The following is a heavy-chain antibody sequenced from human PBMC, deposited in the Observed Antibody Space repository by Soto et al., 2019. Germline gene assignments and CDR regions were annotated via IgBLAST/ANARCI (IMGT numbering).Heavy chain of an antibody. V-gene: IGHV3-23*01. CDR1: GLTFSRHA. CDR2: ISESSSNT. J-gene: IGHJ5*01. Sequence: EVQLLESGGGLVQPGGSLRLSCAASGLTFSRHAMAWVRQAPGKGLEWLSSISESSSNTSYADSVKGRFTISKDNSKNMLYLQMNSLRDEDTGVYYCAKKPNGFDSWGQGTLVTVSS. CDR3: AKKPNGFDS.